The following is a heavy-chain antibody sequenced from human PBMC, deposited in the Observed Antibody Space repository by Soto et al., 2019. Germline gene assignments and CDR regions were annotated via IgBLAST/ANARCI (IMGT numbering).Heavy chain of an antibody. CDR1: GGTFSSYA. CDR2: IIPIFGTA. Sequence: QVQLVQSGAEVKKPGSSVKVSCKASGGTFSSYAISWVRQAPGQGLEWMGGIIPIFGTANYAQKFQGRVTITADESTSTADMELSSLRSEDTAVYYCARTDIVLVPAAPKMTTVPAGFDYWGQGTLVTVSS. V-gene: IGHV1-69*12. D-gene: IGHD2-2*01. J-gene: IGHJ4*02. CDR3: ARTDIVLVPAAPKMTTVPAGFDY.